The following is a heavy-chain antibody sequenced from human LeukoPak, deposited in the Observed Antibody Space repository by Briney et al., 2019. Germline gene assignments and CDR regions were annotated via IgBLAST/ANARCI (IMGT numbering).Heavy chain of an antibody. J-gene: IGHJ4*02. V-gene: IGHV3-23*01. CDR3: YIDY. CDR1: GFTFSNYA. Sequence: GGSLRLSCAGSGFTFSNYAMMWLRQAPGQALQWLSAISASGTSTYYADAVKGRFTISRDNSRNTLYCAKPPPASETGGSHPGYIDYWGQGTLVTVS. CDR2: ISASGTST. D-gene: IGHD2-8*02.